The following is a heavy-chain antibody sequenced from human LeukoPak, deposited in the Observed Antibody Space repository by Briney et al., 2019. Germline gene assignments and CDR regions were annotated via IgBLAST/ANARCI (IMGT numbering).Heavy chain of an antibody. CDR3: AKDGVDIVATTENYYYYYMDV. J-gene: IGHJ6*03. CDR2: ISSSGTTR. V-gene: IGHV3-48*03. Sequence: GGSLRLSCAASGFTFSSYEMNWVRQAPGKGLEWVSYISSSGTTRYYADSVRGRFTISRDNAKNSMYLQMNSLRAEDTAVYYCAKDGVDIVATTENYYYYYMDVWGKGTTVTVSS. CDR1: GFTFSSYE. D-gene: IGHD5-12*01.